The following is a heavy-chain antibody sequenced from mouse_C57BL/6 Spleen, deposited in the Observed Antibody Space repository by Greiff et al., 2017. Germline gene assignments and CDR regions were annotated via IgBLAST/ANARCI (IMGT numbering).Heavy chain of an antibody. CDR2: INPNNGGT. D-gene: IGHD2-1*01. CDR3: ARGDGNYGTFDY. CDR1: GSTFTDYY. Sequence: EVQLQQSGPELVKPGASVKISCKASGSTFTDYYMNWVKPSHGKSLEWIGDINPNNGGTSYNPKFKGKATLTVDTSSSTAYMELRSLTSEDSAVDYCARGDGNYGTFDYWGQGTTRTVSS. J-gene: IGHJ2*01. V-gene: IGHV1-26*01.